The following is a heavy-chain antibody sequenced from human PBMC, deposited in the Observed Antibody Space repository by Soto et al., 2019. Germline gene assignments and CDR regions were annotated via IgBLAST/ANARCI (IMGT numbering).Heavy chain of an antibody. V-gene: IGHV4-30-4*08. Sequence: QVQLQESGPGLVKPSQTLSLTCTVSGGSISSGGYYWSWIRQPPGKGLEWSGCIYYSGSTYYNPSLKSQVTRSVETSKIQFSLKVSSVTAAGTTVYYCARGVIRWGQGTLVKVSS. J-gene: IGHJ4*02. CDR2: IYYSGST. D-gene: IGHD2-21*01. CDR3: ARGVIR. CDR1: GGSISSGGYY.